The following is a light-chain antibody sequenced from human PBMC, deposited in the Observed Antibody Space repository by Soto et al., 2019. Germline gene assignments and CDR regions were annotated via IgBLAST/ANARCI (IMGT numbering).Light chain of an antibody. J-gene: IGKJ3*01. CDR1: QRVSSY. Sequence: EIVLTQSPATLSLSPGERATLSCRASQRVSSYLAWYQQKPGQAPRLLIYDASNRATGIPARFSGSGSGTYCTLTISSPEPEDFAVYYDQQRSNWPYFTFGPGNKVYIK. CDR2: DAS. V-gene: IGKV3-11*01. CDR3: QQRSNWPYFT.